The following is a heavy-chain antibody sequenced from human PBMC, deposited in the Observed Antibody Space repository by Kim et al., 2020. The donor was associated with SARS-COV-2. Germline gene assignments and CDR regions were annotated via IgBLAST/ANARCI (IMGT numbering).Heavy chain of an antibody. J-gene: IGHJ2*01. CDR3: ARDPEAVAGDWYFDL. V-gene: IGHV4-30-2*05. Sequence: PSRNSRVTISVDTSKTQFPLKLSSVTAADTALYYCARDPEAVAGDWYFDLWGRGTLVTVSS. D-gene: IGHD6-19*01.